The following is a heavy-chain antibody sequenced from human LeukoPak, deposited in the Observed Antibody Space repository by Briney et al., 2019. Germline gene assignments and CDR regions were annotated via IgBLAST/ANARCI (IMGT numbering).Heavy chain of an antibody. J-gene: IGHJ4*02. Sequence: GRSLRLSSAGSGFTFRNYGIHWVSQAPGKGLEWVAVISYEGSLKYYAGSVEGRFIISRDNSKNTVYLQMNRLRSEDTAVYYCAKERSGPNGDYAPLDYWGQGTLVTVSS. D-gene: IGHD4-17*01. CDR2: ISYEGSLK. CDR3: AKERSGPNGDYAPLDY. CDR1: GFTFRNYG. V-gene: IGHV3-30*18.